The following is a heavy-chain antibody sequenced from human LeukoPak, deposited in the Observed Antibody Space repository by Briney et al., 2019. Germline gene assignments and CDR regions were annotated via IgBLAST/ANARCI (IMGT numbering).Heavy chain of an antibody. CDR2: MNPNSGNT. V-gene: IGHV1-8*02. J-gene: IGHJ4*02. CDR1: GGTFSSYA. D-gene: IGHD3-16*02. CDR3: ARGDYVWGSYRHTGPLY. Sequence: ASVKVSCKASGGTFSSYAINWVRQATGQGLEWMGWMNPNSGNTGYAQKFQGRVTMTRNTSISTAYMELSSLRSEDTAVYYCARGDYVWGSYRHTGPLYWGQGTLVTVSS.